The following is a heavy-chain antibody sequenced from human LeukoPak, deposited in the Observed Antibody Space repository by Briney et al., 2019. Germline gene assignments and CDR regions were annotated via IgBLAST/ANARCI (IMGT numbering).Heavy chain of an antibody. J-gene: IGHJ6*03. Sequence: SETLSLTCTVSGGSISSYYWSWIRQPAGKGLEWIGRIYTSGSTNYNPSLKSRVTMSVDTSKNQFSLKLTSVTAADTAVYYCARGETDSYGYNYYNYMDVWGKGTTVTVSS. D-gene: IGHD5-18*01. CDR2: IYTSGST. CDR3: ARGETDSYGYNYYNYMDV. CDR1: GGSISSYY. V-gene: IGHV4-4*07.